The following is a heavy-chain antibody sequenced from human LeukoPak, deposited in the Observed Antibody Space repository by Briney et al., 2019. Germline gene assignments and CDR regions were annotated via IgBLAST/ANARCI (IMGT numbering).Heavy chain of an antibody. V-gene: IGHV3-7*01. Sequence: GGSLRLSCAAPGLTFTNYWMHWVRQAPGKGLESVAYIHPDGTEKYYMESLRGRFAISRDNAKNSLYLQMSNLRDEDTAVYYCTSRYDFWSGYQGYYFDFWGQGSLVTVSS. CDR1: GLTFTNYW. CDR2: IHPDGTEK. J-gene: IGHJ4*02. D-gene: IGHD3-3*01. CDR3: TSRYDFWSGYQGYYFDF.